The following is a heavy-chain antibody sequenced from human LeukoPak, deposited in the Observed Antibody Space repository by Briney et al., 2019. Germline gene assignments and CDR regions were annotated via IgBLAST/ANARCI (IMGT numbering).Heavy chain of an antibody. CDR2: ISYDGNNK. J-gene: IGHJ4*02. CDR1: GISLSDYY. Sequence: SGGSLRLSCAASGISLSDYYMSWIRQAPGKGLEWVALISYDGNNKYYADSVKGRFTISRDNSKNRLYLQMDSLRAEDTAVYSCASLPPDIVVVPAARLDYWGQGTLVTVSS. V-gene: IGHV3-30*13. CDR3: ASLPPDIVVVPAARLDY. D-gene: IGHD2-2*01.